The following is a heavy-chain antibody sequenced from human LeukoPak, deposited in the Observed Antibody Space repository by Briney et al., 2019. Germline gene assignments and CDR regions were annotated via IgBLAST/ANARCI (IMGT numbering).Heavy chain of an antibody. D-gene: IGHD3-16*01. Sequence: SVKVSCKASGGTFISYAISWVRQAPGQGLEWMGGIIPVLSTANYAQKFQDRVTITADESTSTTYMELSSLKSEDTAVYYCATTGGDIYYYYMDVWGKGTTVTISS. CDR1: GGTFISYA. J-gene: IGHJ6*03. V-gene: IGHV1-69*13. CDR2: IIPVLSTA. CDR3: ATTGGDIYYYYMDV.